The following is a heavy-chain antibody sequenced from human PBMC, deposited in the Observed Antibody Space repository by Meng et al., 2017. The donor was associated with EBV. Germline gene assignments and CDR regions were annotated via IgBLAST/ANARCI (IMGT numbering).Heavy chain of an antibody. CDR3: ASESGRGYTPDY. CDR2: FLATMGAP. CDR1: GVHFRIYA. V-gene: IGHV1-69*18. J-gene: IGHJ4*02. D-gene: IGHD3-10*01. Sequence: QVLVAGPGAEVTKAGSSVTVAVTIFGVHFRIYAISWVGQATGQGLEWLGRFLATMGAPNYAQKFHGRVSINADESTITHYMDMRSPRSEDTAVYYCASESGRGYTPDYWGQGTLVTVSS.